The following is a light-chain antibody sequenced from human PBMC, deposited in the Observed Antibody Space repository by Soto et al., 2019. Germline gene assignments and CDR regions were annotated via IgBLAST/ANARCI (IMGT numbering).Light chain of an antibody. CDR3: SSYTSTSTLYV. J-gene: IGLJ1*01. CDR2: DVA. Sequence: QSALAQPASVSGSPGQSITISCTGTSSDIGGYNYDSWYRQHPGKAPELMIYDVANRPSGVSDRFSGSKSGNTASLTISGLQTEDEADYYCSSYTSTSTLYVFGTGTKVTVL. V-gene: IGLV2-14*03. CDR1: SSDIGGYNY.